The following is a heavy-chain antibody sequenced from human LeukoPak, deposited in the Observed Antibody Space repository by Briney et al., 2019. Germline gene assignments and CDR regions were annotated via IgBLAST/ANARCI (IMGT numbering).Heavy chain of an antibody. CDR1: GFTFINYW. CDR2: ISGSGSNT. CDR3: AKYVFSYGAGSYLAH. J-gene: IGHJ4*02. V-gene: IGHV3-23*01. Sequence: GGSLRLSCAASGFTFINYWMHWVRQAPGKGLEWVSGISGSGSNTYYAESVKDRFIISRDSTKNTLFLQVNSLRVEDTAVYYCAKYVFSYGAGSYLAHWGRGTLVGVSS. D-gene: IGHD3-10*01.